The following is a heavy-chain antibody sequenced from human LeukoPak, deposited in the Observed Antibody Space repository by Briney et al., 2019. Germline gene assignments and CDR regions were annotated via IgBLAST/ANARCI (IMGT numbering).Heavy chain of an antibody. Sequence: SETLSLTCTVSGGSISSYYWSWIRQPPGKGLEWIGYIYYSGSTNYNPSLKSRVTISVDTSKNQFSLKLSSVTAADTAVYYCAXXXAGXYXXXGSYDSFSGFQHWGQGTLVTVSS. J-gene: IGHJ1*01. D-gene: IGHD3-10*01. V-gene: IGHV4-59*01. CDR1: GGSISSYY. CDR3: AXXXAGXYXXXGSYDSFSGFQH. CDR2: IYYSGST.